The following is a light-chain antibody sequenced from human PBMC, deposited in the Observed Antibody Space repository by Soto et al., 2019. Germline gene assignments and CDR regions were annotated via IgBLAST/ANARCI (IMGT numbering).Light chain of an antibody. Sequence: VMTHSPATLSVSPCERATLSFRASQSVDISLAWYQQKPGQTPRLLIYDASNRATGIPDRFSGSGSGTDFTLTISRLEPEDFAVYYCQQYGSSSWTFGQGTKVDI. CDR2: DAS. V-gene: IGKV3-20*01. J-gene: IGKJ1*01. CDR1: QSVDIS. CDR3: QQYGSSSWT.